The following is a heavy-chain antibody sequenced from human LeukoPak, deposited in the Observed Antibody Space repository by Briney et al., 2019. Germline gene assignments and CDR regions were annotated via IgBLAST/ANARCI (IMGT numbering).Heavy chain of an antibody. V-gene: IGHV4-34*01. J-gene: IGHJ4*02. Sequence: SETLSLTCAVYGGSFSGYYWSWIRQPPGKGLEWIGEINHSGSTNYNPSLKSRVTISVDTSKNQFSLKLSSVTAAARVVYYCAVGDSYVLPYFAYWGRGTLVTVS. CDR3: AVGDSYVLPYFAY. CDR2: INHSGST. D-gene: IGHD3-16*01. CDR1: GGSFSGYY.